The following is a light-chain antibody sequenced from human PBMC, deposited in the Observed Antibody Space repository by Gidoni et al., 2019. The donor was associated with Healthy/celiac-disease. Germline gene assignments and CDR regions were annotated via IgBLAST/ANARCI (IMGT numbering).Light chain of an antibody. J-gene: IGLJ2*01. CDR2: GNS. CDR1: SSNIGAGYA. V-gene: IGLV1-40*01. CDR3: QSYDSSLSGSDVV. Sequence: QSVLTQPPSVSGAPGPRVTISCTGSSSNIGAGYAGHWYQQLPGTAPKLLIYGNSNRPSGVPDRFSGSKSGTSASLAITGLQAEDEADYYCQSYDSSLSGSDVVFGGGTKLTVL.